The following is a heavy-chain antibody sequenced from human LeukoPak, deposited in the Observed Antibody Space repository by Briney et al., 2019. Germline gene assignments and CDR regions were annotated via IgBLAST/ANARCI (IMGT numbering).Heavy chain of an antibody. CDR3: ASYYYDSSGYYYVPD. CDR1: GGSFSGYY. V-gene: IGHV4-34*01. D-gene: IGHD3-22*01. J-gene: IGHJ4*02. Sequence: SETLSLTCAVYGGSFSGYYWSWIRQPPGKGLEWIGEINHSGSTNYNPSLKSRVTISVDTSKNQFSLKLSSVTAADTAVYYCASYYYDSSGYYYVPDWGQGTLVTVSS. CDR2: INHSGST.